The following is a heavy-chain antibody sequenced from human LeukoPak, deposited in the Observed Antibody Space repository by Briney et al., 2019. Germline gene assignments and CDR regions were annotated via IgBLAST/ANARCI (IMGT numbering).Heavy chain of an antibody. Sequence: PSETLSLTCTVSGGSISSYYWSWIRQPPGKGLEWIGYIYYSGSTKYNPSLKSRVTISVDTSKNQFSLKLTSVTAADTAVYYCARHLTDTYCSGGHCYMYYFEYWGQGTLVTVS. CDR1: GGSISSYY. CDR2: IYYSGST. D-gene: IGHD2-15*01. CDR3: ARHLTDTYCSGGHCYMYYFEY. V-gene: IGHV4-59*08. J-gene: IGHJ4*02.